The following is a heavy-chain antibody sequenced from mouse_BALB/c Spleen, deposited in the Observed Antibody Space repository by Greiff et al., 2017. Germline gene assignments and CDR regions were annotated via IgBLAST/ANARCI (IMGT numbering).Heavy chain of an antibody. J-gene: IGHJ4*01. CDR3: TRYKDYIYAMDY. CDR2: INPSNGGT. D-gene: IGHD2-13*01. V-gene: IGHV1S81*02. CDR1: GYTFTSYY. Sequence: VQLQQPGAELVKPGASVKLSCKASGYTFTSYYMYWVKQRPGQGLEWIGGINPSNGGTNFNEKFKSKATLTVDKSSSTAYMQLSSLTSEDSAVYYCTRYKDYIYAMDYWGQGTSVTVSS.